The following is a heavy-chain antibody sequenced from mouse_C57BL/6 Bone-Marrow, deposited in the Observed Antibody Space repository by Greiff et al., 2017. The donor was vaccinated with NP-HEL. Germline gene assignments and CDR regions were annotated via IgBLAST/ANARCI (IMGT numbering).Heavy chain of an antibody. J-gene: IGHJ2*01. CDR1: GYTFTSYG. CDR2: IYPRSGNT. CDR3: ARGGTTVASFDY. V-gene: IGHV1-81*01. Sequence: VKLMESGAELARPGASVKLSCKASGYTFTSYGISWVKQRTGQGLEWIGEIYPRSGNTYYNEKFKGKATLTADKSSSTVYMELRSLTSEDSAVYFCARGGTTVASFDYWGQGTTLTVSS. D-gene: IGHD1-1*01.